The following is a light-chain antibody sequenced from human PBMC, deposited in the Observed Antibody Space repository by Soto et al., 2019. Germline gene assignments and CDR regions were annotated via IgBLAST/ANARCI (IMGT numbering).Light chain of an antibody. J-gene: IGKJ5*01. Sequence: ETLMTQSPATLSVSPGERATLSCRASQSVRGNLAWYQQKPGQAPRLLIYATSTRATAIPARFSGSGSGTEFTLTINILQSEDSAVYYCQQYNDWPPVTFGQGTRLEIK. CDR2: ATS. CDR1: QSVRGN. CDR3: QQYNDWPPVT. V-gene: IGKV3-15*01.